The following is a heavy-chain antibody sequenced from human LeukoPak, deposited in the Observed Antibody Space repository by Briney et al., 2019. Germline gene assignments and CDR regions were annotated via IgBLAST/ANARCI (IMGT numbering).Heavy chain of an antibody. Sequence: SETLSLTCTVSGGSISSYYWSWIRQPPGKGLEWIGYIYYSGSTNYNPSLKSRVTISVDTSKNQFSLKLSSVTAADTAVYYCARSITVTTYLFDYWGQGTLVTVSS. CDR1: GGSISSYY. J-gene: IGHJ4*02. V-gene: IGHV4-59*08. D-gene: IGHD4-17*01. CDR2: IYYSGST. CDR3: ARSITVTTYLFDY.